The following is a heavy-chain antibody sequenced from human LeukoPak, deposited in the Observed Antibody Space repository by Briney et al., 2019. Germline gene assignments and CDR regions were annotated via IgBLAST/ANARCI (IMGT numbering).Heavy chain of an antibody. J-gene: IGHJ6*03. CDR1: GFTFSSYG. Sequence: GGSLRLSCAASGFTFSSYGMHWVRQAPGKGLEWVAFIRYDGTDKYYADSVKGRFTISRDNSKNTLYLQTNSLGAEDTAVYYCAKGYCSSTTCYTGYYFYMDVWGKGTTVTVS. CDR3: AKGYCSSTTCYTGYYFYMDV. D-gene: IGHD2-2*01. V-gene: IGHV3-30*02. CDR2: IRYDGTDK.